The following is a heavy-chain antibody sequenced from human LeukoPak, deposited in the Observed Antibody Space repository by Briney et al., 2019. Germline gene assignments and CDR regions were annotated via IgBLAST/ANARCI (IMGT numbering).Heavy chain of an antibody. V-gene: IGHV1-46*01. CDR3: ARDPTRSSSGSYAYFWFDP. J-gene: IGHJ5*02. D-gene: IGHD3-10*01. Sequence: ASVKVSCKASGYTFTNYYFHWVRQAPGQGLEWMGIINPSGGSTSYAQKFQGRVTMTRDTSTSTVYMKLSSLRSEDTAVYYCARDPTRSSSGSYAYFWFDPWGQGTLVTVSS. CDR2: INPSGGST. CDR1: GYTFTNYY.